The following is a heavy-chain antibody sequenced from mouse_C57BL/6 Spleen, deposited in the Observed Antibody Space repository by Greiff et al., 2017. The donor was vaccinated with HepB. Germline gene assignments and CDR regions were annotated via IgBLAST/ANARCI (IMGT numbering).Heavy chain of an antibody. V-gene: IGHV5-9*01. CDR1: GFTFSSYT. CDR3: ARRDYYGSSTHFDY. CDR2: ISGGGGNT. Sequence: EVKLVESGGGLVKPGGSLKLSCAASGFTFSSYTMSWVRQTPEKRLEWVATISGGGGNTYYPDSVKGRFTISRDNAKNTLYLQMSSLRSEDTALYYCARRDYYGSSTHFDYWGQGTTLTVSS. J-gene: IGHJ2*01. D-gene: IGHD1-1*01.